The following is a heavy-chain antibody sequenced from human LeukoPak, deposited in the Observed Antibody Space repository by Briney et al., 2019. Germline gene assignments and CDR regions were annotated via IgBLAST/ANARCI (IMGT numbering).Heavy chain of an antibody. Sequence: GGSLRLSCAASGFTFSSHAMNWVRRAPGKGLEWVSVISGSGGSTYYADSVKGRFTISRDNSKNTLYLQMNSLRAEDTAVYYCAKARGEQNGGSNYWGQGTQVIVSS. CDR2: ISGSGGST. J-gene: IGHJ4*02. CDR3: AKARGEQNGGSNY. V-gene: IGHV3-23*01. D-gene: IGHD2-15*01. CDR1: GFTFSSHA.